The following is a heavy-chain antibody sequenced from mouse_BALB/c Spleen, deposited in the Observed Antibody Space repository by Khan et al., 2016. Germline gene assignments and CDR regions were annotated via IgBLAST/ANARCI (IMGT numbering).Heavy chain of an antibody. CDR2: ISYSGST. CDR3: ARYYYGSSYFDY. J-gene: IGHJ2*01. D-gene: IGHD1-1*01. V-gene: IGHV3-2*02. CDR1: GYSITSDYA. Sequence: EVQLQESGPGLVKPSQSLSLTCTVTGYSITSDYAWNWIRQFPGNKLEWMGYISYSGSTSYNPSLKSRISITRDTSTHQFFLQFNSVTTENTATYYCARYYYGSSYFDYWGQGTTLTVSS.